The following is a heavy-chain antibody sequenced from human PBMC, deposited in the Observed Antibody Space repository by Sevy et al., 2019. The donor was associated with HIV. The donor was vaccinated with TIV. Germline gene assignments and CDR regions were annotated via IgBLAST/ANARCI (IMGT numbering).Heavy chain of an antibody. V-gene: IGHV3-48*02. J-gene: IGHJ4*02. Sequence: GGSLRLSCAVXGFTLSSYSMNWVRQAPGKGLEWVSYISSSSSSIYYADSVKGRFTISRDNAKNSLYLQMNSLRDEDTAVYYXARAENYYGXRNFDSWGQGTLVTVSS. D-gene: IGHD1-26*01. CDR2: ISSSSSSI. CDR1: GFTLSSYS. CDR3: ARAENYYGXRNFDS.